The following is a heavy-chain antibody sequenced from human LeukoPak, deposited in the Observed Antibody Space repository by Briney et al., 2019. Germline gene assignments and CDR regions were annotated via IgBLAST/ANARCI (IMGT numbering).Heavy chain of an antibody. V-gene: IGHV1-69*01. CDR3: ASRVLGRQQLDPYYYYYYGMDV. Sequence: SVNVSCKASGGTFSIYAISWVRQAPGQGLEWMGGIIPIFGTANYAQKFQGRVSITADESTSTAYMELSSLRSEDTAVYYCASRVLGRQQLDPYYYYYYGMDVWGQGTTVTVSS. D-gene: IGHD6-13*01. J-gene: IGHJ6*02. CDR1: GGTFSIYA. CDR2: IIPIFGTA.